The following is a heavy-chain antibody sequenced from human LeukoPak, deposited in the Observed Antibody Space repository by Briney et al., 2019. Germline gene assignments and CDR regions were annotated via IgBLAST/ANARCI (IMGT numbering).Heavy chain of an antibody. CDR1: GFTFDDYA. Sequence: GRSLRLSCAASGFTFDDYAMHWVRQAPGKGREWVSGISWNSGSIGYADSVKGRFTISRDNAKNSLYLQMNSLRAEDTALYYCAKSSVGATYYFDYWGQGTLVTVSS. J-gene: IGHJ4*02. CDR2: ISWNSGSI. CDR3: AKSSVGATYYFDY. V-gene: IGHV3-9*01. D-gene: IGHD1-26*01.